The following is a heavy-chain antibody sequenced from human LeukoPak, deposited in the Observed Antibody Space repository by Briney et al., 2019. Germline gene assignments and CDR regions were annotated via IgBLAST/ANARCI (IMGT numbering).Heavy chain of an antibody. CDR3: ARGTTMVRGVIILYWFDP. D-gene: IGHD3-10*01. CDR2: IYTSGST. J-gene: IGHJ5*02. V-gene: IGHV4-4*09. CDR1: GGSISSYY. Sequence: SETPSPTCTVSGGSISSYYWSWIRQPPGKGLEWIGYIYTSGSTNYNPSLKSRVTISVDTSKNQFSLKLSSVTAADTAVYYCARGTTMVRGVIILYWFDPWGQGTLVTVSS.